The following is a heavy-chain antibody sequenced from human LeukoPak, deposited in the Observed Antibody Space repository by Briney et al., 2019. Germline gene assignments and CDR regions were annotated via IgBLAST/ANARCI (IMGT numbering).Heavy chain of an antibody. CDR2: ISAYNGNT. D-gene: IGHD5-12*01. CDR1: GYTFTSYG. CDR3: ARVGGYADPPRELLQYY. J-gene: IGHJ4*02. Sequence: GASVEVSCKASGYTFTSYGISWVRQAPGQGLEWMGWISAYNGNTNYAQKLQGRVTMTTDTSTSTAYMELRSLRSDDTAVYYCARVGGYADPPRELLQYYWGQGTLVTVSS. V-gene: IGHV1-18*01.